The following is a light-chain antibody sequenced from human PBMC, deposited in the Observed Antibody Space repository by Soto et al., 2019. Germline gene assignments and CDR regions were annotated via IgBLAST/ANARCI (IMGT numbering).Light chain of an antibody. Sequence: QSVLTQPASVSGSPGQSITISCTGTSSDVGAYNYVSRYQHHPGKVPKLLIYEVTNRPSGVSDRFSGSKSGNTASLTISGLQAEDEADYYCSSKRDSSTLFVFGTGTKLTVL. V-gene: IGLV2-14*01. J-gene: IGLJ1*01. CDR2: EVT. CDR1: SSDVGAYNY. CDR3: SSKRDSSTLFV.